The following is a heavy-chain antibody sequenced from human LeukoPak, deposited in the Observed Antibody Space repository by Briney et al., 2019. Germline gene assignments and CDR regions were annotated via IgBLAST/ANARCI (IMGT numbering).Heavy chain of an antibody. CDR2: ISGSGGST. V-gene: IGHV3-23*01. Sequence: GGSLRLSCAASGFTFSSYAMSWVRQAPGKGLEWVSAISGSGGSTYYADSVKGRFTISRDNSKNTLYLQMNSLRAEDTAVYYCARRGGGEYYSDYWGQGTLVTVSS. CDR3: ARRGGGEYYSDY. D-gene: IGHD2-15*01. CDR1: GFTFSSYA. J-gene: IGHJ4*02.